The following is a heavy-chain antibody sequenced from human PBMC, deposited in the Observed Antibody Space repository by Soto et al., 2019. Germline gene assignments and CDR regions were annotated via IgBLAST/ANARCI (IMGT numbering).Heavy chain of an antibody. D-gene: IGHD2-15*01. J-gene: IGHJ4*02. Sequence: QVQLVESGGGVVQPGRSLRLSCAASGFPFSSYGMHWVRQAPGKGLEWVAHISYDGSNKHYTDSVKGRFTISRDNSKNMLYLQMSRLRAEDTAVYYCAGGQYYFDCCGQGTRVSVSS. CDR1: GFPFSSYG. CDR2: ISYDGSNK. V-gene: IGHV3-30*03. CDR3: AGGQYYFDC.